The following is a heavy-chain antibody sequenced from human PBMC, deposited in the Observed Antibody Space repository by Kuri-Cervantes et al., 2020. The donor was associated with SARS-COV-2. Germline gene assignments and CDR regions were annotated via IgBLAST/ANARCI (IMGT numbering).Heavy chain of an antibody. J-gene: IGHJ4*02. CDR2: IYYSGST. D-gene: IGHD3-22*01. V-gene: IGHV4-34*01. Sequence: SETLSLTCAVYGGSFSDYYWSWVRQPPGKGLEWIGSIYYSGSTYYNPSLKSRVTISVDTSKNQFSLKLSSVTAADTAVYYCARGWLLRDYWGQGTLVTVSS. CDR1: GGSFSDYY. CDR3: ARGWLLRDY.